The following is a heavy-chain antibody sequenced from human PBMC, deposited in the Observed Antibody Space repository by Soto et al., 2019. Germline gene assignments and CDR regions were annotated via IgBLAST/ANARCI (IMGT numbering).Heavy chain of an antibody. J-gene: IGHJ4*02. D-gene: IGHD2-15*01. Sequence: GASVKVSCKASGYTFTGYYMHWVRQAPGQGLEWMGIINPSGGSTSYAQKFQGRVTMTRDTSTSTVYMELSSLRSEDTAVYYCARETPGGNPWDYWGQGTLVTVSS. V-gene: IGHV1-46*01. CDR2: INPSGGST. CDR3: ARETPGGNPWDY. CDR1: GYTFTGYY.